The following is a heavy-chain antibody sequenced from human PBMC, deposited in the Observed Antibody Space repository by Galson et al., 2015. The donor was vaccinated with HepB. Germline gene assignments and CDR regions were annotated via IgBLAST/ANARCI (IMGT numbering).Heavy chain of an antibody. CDR2: IIPILGIA. CDR3: ARDRPPQLTGYYNCFDY. Sequence: SVKVSCKASGGTFSSYTISWVRQAPGQGLEWMGRIIPILGIANYAQKFQGRVTITADKSTSTAYMELSSLRSEDTAVYYCARDRPPQLTGYYNCFDYWGQGTLVTVSS. CDR1: GGTFSSYT. J-gene: IGHJ4*02. V-gene: IGHV1-69*04. D-gene: IGHD3-9*01.